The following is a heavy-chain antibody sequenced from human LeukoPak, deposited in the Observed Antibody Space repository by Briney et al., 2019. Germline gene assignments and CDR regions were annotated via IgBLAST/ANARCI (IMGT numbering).Heavy chain of an antibody. D-gene: IGHD4/OR15-4a*01. CDR1: GGAFSSHA. V-gene: IGHV1-69*05. J-gene: IGHJ3*02. CDR3: ARDRDYGVWAFDI. Sequence: ASVKVSCKASGGAFSSHAISWVRQAPGQGLEWMGGIIPIFGTANYAQKFQGRVTITTDESTSTAYMELSSLRSEDTAVYYCARDRDYGVWAFDIWGQGTMVTVSS. CDR2: IIPIFGTA.